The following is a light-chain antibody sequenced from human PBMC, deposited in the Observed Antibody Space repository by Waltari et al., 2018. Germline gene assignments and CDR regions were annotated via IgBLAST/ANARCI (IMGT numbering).Light chain of an antibody. J-gene: IGLJ1*01. CDR2: ELC. Sequence: SPRPAGVAPILCIDELCKWPSGVSTRFSGSKSGKTASLTISGLQAEDEAEYYCCAFAGRGFYVFGTGTRVTVL. CDR3: CAFAGRGFYV. V-gene: IGLV2-23*02.